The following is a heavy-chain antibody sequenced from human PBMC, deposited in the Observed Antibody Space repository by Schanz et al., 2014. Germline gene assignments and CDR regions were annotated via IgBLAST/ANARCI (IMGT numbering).Heavy chain of an antibody. D-gene: IGHD1-1*01. CDR1: GFTFSSYS. Sequence: EEQLVESGGGLVQPGGSLRLSCAASGFTFSSYSMNWVRQAPGKGLEWVSYITYNGGTIYYADSMKGRFTISRDNAKNSLFLQMNSLRPEDTAVYYCARGRVLESWGQGTLVTVSS. J-gene: IGHJ5*02. CDR3: ARGRVLES. V-gene: IGHV3-48*04. CDR2: ITYNGGTI.